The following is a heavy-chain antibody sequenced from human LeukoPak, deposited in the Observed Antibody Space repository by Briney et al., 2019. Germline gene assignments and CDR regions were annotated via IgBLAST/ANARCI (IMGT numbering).Heavy chain of an antibody. CDR2: ISSSNSYI. V-gene: IGHV3-21*01. J-gene: IGHJ4*02. CDR1: GFAFIDYS. Sequence: GGSLRLSCAASGFAFIDYSMNWVRQAPGKGLEWVSSISSSNSYIYYADSVKGRFTISRDNAKSSLYLQMNSLRAEDTAVYYCARDLSDYLVEGRSDYWGQGTLVTVSS. CDR3: ARDLSDYLVEGRSDY. D-gene: IGHD4-17*01.